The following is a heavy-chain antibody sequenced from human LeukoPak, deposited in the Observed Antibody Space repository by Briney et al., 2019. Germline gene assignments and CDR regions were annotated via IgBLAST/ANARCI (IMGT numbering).Heavy chain of an antibody. D-gene: IGHD5-24*01. CDR1: GFTFSDYY. CDR2: ISYDGSTQ. Sequence: PGGSLRLSCAASGFTFSDYYMSWIRQAPGKGLEWVAVISYDGSTQYYADSVKGRFTISRDNSNNMLSLLMNSLKAEDTAVYYCAKGRMMATIMICFDYWGRGTLVTVSS. V-gene: IGHV3-30*18. CDR3: AKGRMMATIMICFDY. J-gene: IGHJ4*02.